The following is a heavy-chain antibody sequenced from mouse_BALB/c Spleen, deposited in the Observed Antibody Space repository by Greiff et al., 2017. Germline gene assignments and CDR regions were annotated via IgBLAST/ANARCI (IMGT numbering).Heavy chain of an antibody. Sequence: ESGPGLVKPSQSLSLTCTVTGYSITSDYAWNWIRQFPGNKLEWMGYISYSGSTSYNPSLKSRISITRDTSKNQFFLQLNSVTTEDTATYYCARGNWDGGFAYWGQGTLVTVSA. D-gene: IGHD4-1*01. CDR2: ISYSGST. CDR1: GYSITSDYA. J-gene: IGHJ3*01. CDR3: ARGNWDGGFAY. V-gene: IGHV3-2*02.